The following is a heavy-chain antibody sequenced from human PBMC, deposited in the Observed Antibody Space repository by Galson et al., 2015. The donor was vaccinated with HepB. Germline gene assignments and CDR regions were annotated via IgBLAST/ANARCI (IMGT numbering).Heavy chain of an antibody. CDR3: AREGYYYDSSGYYIDY. D-gene: IGHD3-22*01. CDR2: IIPIFGTA. CDR1: GGTFSSYA. Sequence: SVKVSCKASGGTFSSYAISWVRQAPGQGLEWMGGIIPIFGTANYAQKFQGRVTITADESTSTAYMELSSLRSEDTAVYYCAREGYYYDSSGYYIDYWGQGTLVTVSS. J-gene: IGHJ4*02. V-gene: IGHV1-69*13.